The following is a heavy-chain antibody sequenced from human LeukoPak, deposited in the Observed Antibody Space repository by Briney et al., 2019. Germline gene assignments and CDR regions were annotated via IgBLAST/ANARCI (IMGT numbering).Heavy chain of an antibody. CDR1: GGSISSYY. V-gene: IGHV4-59*01. CDR2: IYYSRST. CDR3: VANYGDYVFDY. D-gene: IGHD4-17*01. J-gene: IGHJ4*02. Sequence: PSETLSLTCTVSGGSISSYYWSWLRQPPGKGPEWIGYIYYSRSTNYNPSLKSRVTISVDTSKNQFSLKLSSVTAADTAVYYCVANYGDYVFDYWGQGTLVTVSS.